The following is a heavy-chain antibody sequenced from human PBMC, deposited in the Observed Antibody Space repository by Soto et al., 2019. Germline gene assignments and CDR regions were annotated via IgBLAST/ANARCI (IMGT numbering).Heavy chain of an antibody. CDR3: ASDRSSGWDQGYGMDV. CDR2: IYYSGST. Sequence: ETLSLTCTVSGGSISTYYWSWIRQPPGKGLEWMGYIYYSGSTSYNPSLKSRVTTSVDTYTNQFSLKLRSVLAAETAVYYCASDRSSGWDQGYGMDVWGQGTMVTVSS. V-gene: IGHV4-59*01. J-gene: IGHJ6*02. D-gene: IGHD6-19*01. CDR1: GGSISTYY.